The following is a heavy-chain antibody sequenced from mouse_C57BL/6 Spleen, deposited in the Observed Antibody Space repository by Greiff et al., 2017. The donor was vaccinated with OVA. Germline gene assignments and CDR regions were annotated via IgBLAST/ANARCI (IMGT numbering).Heavy chain of an antibody. CDR1: GYAFSSYW. CDR2: IYPGDGDT. Sequence: QVQLQQSGAELVKPGASVKISCKASGYAFSSYWMNWVKQRPGKGLEWIGQIYPGDGDTNYNGKFKGKATLTADKSSSTAYMQLSSLTSEDSAVYFCASHYYYGSSPAWYFDVWGTGTTVTVSS. V-gene: IGHV1-80*01. CDR3: ASHYYYGSSPAWYFDV. D-gene: IGHD1-1*01. J-gene: IGHJ1*03.